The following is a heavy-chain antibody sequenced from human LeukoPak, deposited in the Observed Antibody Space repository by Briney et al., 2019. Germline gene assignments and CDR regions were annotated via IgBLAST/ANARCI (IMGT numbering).Heavy chain of an antibody. V-gene: IGHV3-53*01. CDR1: GFTVSSNY. CDR3: AREARYYDSSGYYYPDY. CDR2: IYRGGST. J-gene: IGHJ4*02. Sequence: RGSLRLSCAASGFTVSSNYMSWVRQAPGKGLEWVSVIYRGGSTYYADSVKGRFTISRDNSKNTLYLQMNSLRAEDTAVYYCAREARYYDSSGYYYPDYWGQGTLVTVTS. D-gene: IGHD3-22*01.